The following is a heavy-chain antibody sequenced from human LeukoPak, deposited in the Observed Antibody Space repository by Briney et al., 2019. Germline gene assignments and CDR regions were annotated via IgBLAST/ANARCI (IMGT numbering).Heavy chain of an antibody. D-gene: IGHD1-1*01. CDR1: GDSSKPNA. Sequence: GASVKVSCEASGDSSKPNAFVWLRQPPGQGPEWMGWISAGSGNTKYSQTFQDRLTLTRDTAASTVYMDLSSLRPEDTAVYFCARERDDDPFDIWGQGTLVIVSS. J-gene: IGHJ3*02. CDR3: ARERDDDPFDI. CDR2: ISAGSGNT. V-gene: IGHV1-3*01.